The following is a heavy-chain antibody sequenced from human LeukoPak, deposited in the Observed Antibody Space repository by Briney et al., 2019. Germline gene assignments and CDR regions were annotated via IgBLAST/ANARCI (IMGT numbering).Heavy chain of an antibody. CDR1: GGSIISYY. CDR2: IYPTGNT. J-gene: IGHJ6*03. V-gene: IGHV4-4*07. CDR3: AMLKFYDSTGYSPGYYMDV. D-gene: IGHD3-22*01. Sequence: SETLSLTCSVSGGSIISYYWSGIRQTAGKGPEWIGRIYPTGNTEYNTSLKTRVTISTDLSKKQFSLRLRSVTAADTAVYYCAMLKFYDSTGYSPGYYMDVWGKGTAVTVPS.